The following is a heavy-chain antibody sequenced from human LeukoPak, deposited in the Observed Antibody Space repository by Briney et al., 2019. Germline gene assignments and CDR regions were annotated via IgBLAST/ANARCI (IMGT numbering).Heavy chain of an antibody. CDR1: GGSISSGGYS. V-gene: IGHV4-30-2*05. J-gene: IGHJ4*02. CDR3: ARDGAAAGILPPDY. D-gene: IGHD6-13*01. Sequence: SETLSLTCAVSGGSISSGGYSWSWIRQPPGKGLEWIGYIYYSGSTYYNPSLKSRVTISVDTSKNQFSLKLSSVTAADTAVYYCARDGAAAGILPPDYWGQGTLVTVSS. CDR2: IYYSGST.